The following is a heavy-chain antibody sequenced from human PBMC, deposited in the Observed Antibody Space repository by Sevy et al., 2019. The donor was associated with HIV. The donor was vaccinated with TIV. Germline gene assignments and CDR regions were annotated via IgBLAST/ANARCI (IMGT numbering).Heavy chain of an antibody. J-gene: IGHJ3*02. D-gene: IGHD1-26*01. V-gene: IGHV3-30*04. CDR2: ISFDGNNK. Sequence: GGSLRLSCAASGFTFSNYAMHWVRQAPGKGLEWVAVISFDGNNKDYADSVKGRFTISRDNSKNTLYLQMNSLRAEDTVIYYCGRKWEIRAFDIWGQGTMVTVSS. CDR3: GRKWEIRAFDI. CDR1: GFTFSNYA.